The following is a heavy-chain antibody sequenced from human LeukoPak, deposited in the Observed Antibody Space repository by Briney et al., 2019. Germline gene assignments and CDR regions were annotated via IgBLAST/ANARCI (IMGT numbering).Heavy chain of an antibody. CDR1: GYTFTSNY. CDR3: ARDQEGFGY. CDR2: IYPRDGSI. Sequence: ASVKVSCKASGYTFTSNYIHWVRQAPGQGLEWMGMIYPRDGSISYAQKFQGRVTVTRDTSTSTVHMELSGLRSEDTAVYYCARDQEGFGYWGQGTLVTVSS. V-gene: IGHV1-46*01. J-gene: IGHJ4*02.